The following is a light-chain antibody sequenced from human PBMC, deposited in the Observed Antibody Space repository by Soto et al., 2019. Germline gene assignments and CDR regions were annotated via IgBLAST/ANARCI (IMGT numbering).Light chain of an antibody. Sequence: EIVMTQSPATLSVSPGDRVTLSCRASQSVSSNLAWYQQKPGQPPRLFIYGATSRATGVPARFSGSRSGTEFTLTISSLQSEDVAVYYCQHYSNWPPWMFGQGTKVEIK. CDR1: QSVSSN. V-gene: IGKV3-15*01. CDR3: QHYSNWPPWM. J-gene: IGKJ1*01. CDR2: GAT.